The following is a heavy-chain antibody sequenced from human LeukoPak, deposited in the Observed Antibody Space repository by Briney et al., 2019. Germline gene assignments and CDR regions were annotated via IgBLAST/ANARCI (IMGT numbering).Heavy chain of an antibody. J-gene: IGHJ4*02. CDR2: ISTSSGYI. Sequence: GGPLRLSCAASGLTFTRYSMSWVRQAPGKGLEFVSSISTSSGYIHYADSVMGRFTIYRDNAKNSLYLQMNSLRPEDTAVYYCASSDYVWGKPFYFDYWGERTLVTVSS. D-gene: IGHD3-16*01. CDR3: ASSDYVWGKPFYFDY. V-gene: IGHV3-21*01. CDR1: GLTFTRYS.